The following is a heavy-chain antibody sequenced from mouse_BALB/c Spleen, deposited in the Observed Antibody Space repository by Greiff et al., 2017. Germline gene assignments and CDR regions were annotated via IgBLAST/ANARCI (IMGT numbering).Heavy chain of an antibody. D-gene: IGHD2-3*01. V-gene: IGHV2-9*02. CDR1: GFSLTSYG. CDR3: ARDGYYEGDYYAMDY. CDR2: IWAGGST. J-gene: IGHJ4*01. Sequence: QVQLKQSGPGLVQPSQSLSITCTVSGFSLTSYGVHWVRQPPGKGLEWLGVIWAGGSTNYNSALMSRLSISKDNSKSQVFLKMNRLQTDDTAMYYCARDGYYEGDYYAMDYWGQGTSVTVSS.